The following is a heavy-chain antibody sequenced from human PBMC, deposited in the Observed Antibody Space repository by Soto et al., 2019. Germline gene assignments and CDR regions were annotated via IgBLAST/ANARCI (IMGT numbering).Heavy chain of an antibody. Sequence: RASVKVTYKASCYTFNKYGFNWVRQAPGQGLEWMGRISAFNDYTNLAQKFQGRLTLTTDSSTNTAYMELQVLRSDDTAMYYCARGRGVVIPAGTPDAFDVWGQGTIVTVSS. CDR3: ARGRGVVIPAGTPDAFDV. V-gene: IGHV1-18*01. J-gene: IGHJ3*01. CDR1: CYTFNKYG. D-gene: IGHD6-13*01. CDR2: ISAFNDYT.